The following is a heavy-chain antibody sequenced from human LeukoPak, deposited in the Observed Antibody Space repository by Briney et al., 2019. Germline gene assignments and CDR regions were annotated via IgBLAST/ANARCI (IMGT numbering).Heavy chain of an antibody. V-gene: IGHV3-7*04. CDR1: GFTFSSYW. Sequence: GGSLRLSCAASGFTFSSYWMNWVRQAPGKGLEWVANIKQDGSEKYYVDSVKGRFTISRDNAKNSLYLQMNSLRAEDTAVYYCARDPYYYDSSGYSDYWGKGTLVTVP. CDR3: ARDPYYYDSSGYSDY. J-gene: IGHJ4*02. D-gene: IGHD3-22*01. CDR2: IKQDGSEK.